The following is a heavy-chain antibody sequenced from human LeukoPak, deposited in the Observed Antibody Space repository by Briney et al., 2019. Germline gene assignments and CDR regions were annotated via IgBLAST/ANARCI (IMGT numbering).Heavy chain of an antibody. V-gene: IGHV1-46*01. CDR2: IHPNDGIR. CDR1: EYSFVSYY. Sequence: SVKVSCKASEYSFVSYYIHWVRQAPGEGLEWVGLIHPNDGIRNYAQKFQDRVTMTVDRSTTTFYMELSSLTSEDTAVYYCTRDRPHNWFDSWGQGTLVTVSP. CDR3: TRDRPHNWFDS. J-gene: IGHJ5*01.